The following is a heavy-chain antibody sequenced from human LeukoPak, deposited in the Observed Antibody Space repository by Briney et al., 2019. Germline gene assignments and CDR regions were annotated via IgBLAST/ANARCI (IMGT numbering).Heavy chain of an antibody. J-gene: IGHJ5*02. D-gene: IGHD5-12*01. V-gene: IGHV4-4*09. CDR3: ARSETWPNRFDP. CDR2: IYNTWTT. CDR1: GGSISSDY. Sequence: SETLSLTCTVSGGSISSDYWSWIRQPPGKRLEWIGYIYNTWTTNYNPSLKSRVTISLDMPKNQFSLKLTSVTAADTAVYYCARSETWPNRFDPWGQGTLVTVSS.